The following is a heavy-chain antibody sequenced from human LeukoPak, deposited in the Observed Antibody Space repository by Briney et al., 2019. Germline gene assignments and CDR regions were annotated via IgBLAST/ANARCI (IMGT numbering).Heavy chain of an antibody. CDR1: GYTFTSYG. V-gene: IGHV1-18*01. CDR2: ISAYNGNT. J-gene: IGHJ3*02. D-gene: IGHD2-2*01. CDR3: ARTRKPAAIEAFDI. Sequence: ASVKVSCKASGYTFTSYGISWVRQAPGQGLEWMGWISAYNGNTNYAQKLQGRVTMTTDTSTSTAYMELRSLRSDDTAVYYCARTRKPAAIEAFDIWGQGTMVTVSS.